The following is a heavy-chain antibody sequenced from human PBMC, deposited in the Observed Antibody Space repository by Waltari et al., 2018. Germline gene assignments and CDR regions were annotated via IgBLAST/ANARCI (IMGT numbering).Heavy chain of an antibody. D-gene: IGHD2-15*01. Sequence: EVQLVESGGGLVQPGGSLRLSCAASGFTFSRSWIHWVRQFPGKGLMWVSRINNDGSSTVYADSVKGRFTISRDDAKNTVSLQMNNLSAEDTALYYCARAGLLGAFDVWGRGTMVTVSS. J-gene: IGHJ3*01. CDR2: INNDGSST. CDR1: GFTFSRSW. V-gene: IGHV3-74*03. CDR3: ARAGLLGAFDV.